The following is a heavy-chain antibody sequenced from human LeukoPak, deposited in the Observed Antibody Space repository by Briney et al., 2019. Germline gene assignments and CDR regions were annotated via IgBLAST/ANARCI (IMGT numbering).Heavy chain of an antibody. V-gene: IGHV3-23*01. D-gene: IGHD6-19*01. CDR1: RFTFSSYA. CDR2: VSGRCETT. Sequence: GGSVTLSCAASRFTFSSYASSWLRQPPWKGLAWVAAVSGRCETTYYPDSVKGWFTISRDNAKNTLYLQMNSLRAEDTAVYYCAKGGVAGTGYFDYWGQGALVTVSS. CDR3: AKGGVAGTGYFDY. J-gene: IGHJ4*02.